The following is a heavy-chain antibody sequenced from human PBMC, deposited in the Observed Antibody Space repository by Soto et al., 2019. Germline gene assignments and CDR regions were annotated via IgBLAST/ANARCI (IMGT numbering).Heavy chain of an antibody. CDR1: GFTFSSYA. Sequence: QVQLVESGGGVVQPGRSLRLSCAASGFTFSSYAMHWVRQAPGKGLEGVAVISYEGRNKYYADSVKGRFTISRDNSTNALYLQMNGLRAEDTAVYYCARGWGRWELKYNWFEPWGQGTLVTVSS. CDR3: ARGWGRWELKYNWFEP. D-gene: IGHD1-26*01. CDR2: ISYEGRNK. V-gene: IGHV3-30-3*01. J-gene: IGHJ5*02.